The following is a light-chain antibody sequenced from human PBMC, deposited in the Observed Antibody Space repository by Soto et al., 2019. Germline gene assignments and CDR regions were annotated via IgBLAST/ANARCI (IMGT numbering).Light chain of an antibody. V-gene: IGLV2-11*01. CDR1: SSDIGNYDF. CDR3: CPYAGSYTYV. Sequence: QSVLTQPASVSGSPGQSITISCTGTSSDIGNYDFVSWYQQVPGTAPKAMIYDVSQRPSGVPDRFSGSKSGNTASLTISGLQSEDEADYYCCPYAGSYTYVFGTGTKVT. CDR2: DVS. J-gene: IGLJ1*01.